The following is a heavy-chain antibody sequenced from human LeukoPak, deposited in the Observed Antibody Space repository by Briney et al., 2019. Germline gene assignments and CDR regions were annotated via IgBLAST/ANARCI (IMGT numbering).Heavy chain of an antibody. J-gene: IGHJ3*02. V-gene: IGHV4-4*07. Sequence: SETLSLTCTVSGGSISNYYWSWIRQPAGKGLEMIGHIYTSGSTNYNPSLKSRVTMSVDTSKNQFSLKLSSVTAADTAVYYCARFRCSSSSCASRGAFDIWGQGTMVTVSS. CDR1: GGSISNYY. D-gene: IGHD2-2*01. CDR2: IYTSGST. CDR3: ARFRCSSSSCASRGAFDI.